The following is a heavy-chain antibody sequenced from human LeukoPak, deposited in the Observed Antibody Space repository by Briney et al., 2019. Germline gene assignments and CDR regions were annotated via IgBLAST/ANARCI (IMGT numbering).Heavy chain of an antibody. CDR1: GFTFSTYA. CDR2: ITTSGGST. J-gene: IGHJ4*02. D-gene: IGHD6-19*01. V-gene: IGHV3-23*01. Sequence: GGSLRLSCAASGFTFSTYAMSWDRQAPGKGLEWVSAITTSGGSTYYADSVKGRFTISRDNSKNTLYLEMNSLRAEDTAVYYCAKSRTAAVAGGFDYWGQGTLVTVSS. CDR3: AKSRTAAVAGGFDY.